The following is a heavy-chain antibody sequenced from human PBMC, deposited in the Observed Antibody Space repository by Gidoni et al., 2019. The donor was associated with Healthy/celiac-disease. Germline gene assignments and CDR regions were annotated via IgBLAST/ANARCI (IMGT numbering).Heavy chain of an antibody. CDR1: GFTFSDYY. CDR3: ARGWYCSGGSCYYLAGEYGMDV. J-gene: IGHJ6*02. D-gene: IGHD2-15*01. CDR2: ISSSGSTI. V-gene: IGHV3-11*01. Sequence: QVQLVESGGGLVKPGGSLRLSCAASGFTFSDYYLRWIRQAPGKGLEWVSYISSSGSTIYYADSVKGRFTISRDNAKNSLYLQMNSLRAEDTAVYYCARGWYCSGGSCYYLAGEYGMDVWGQGTTVTVSS.